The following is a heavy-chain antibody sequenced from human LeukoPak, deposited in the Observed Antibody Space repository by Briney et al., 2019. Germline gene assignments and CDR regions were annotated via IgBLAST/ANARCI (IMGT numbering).Heavy chain of an antibody. Sequence: GESLRLSCAASGFTFSSYAMGWVRQAPGKGLEWVSAISGSGTSIYYADSVKGRFTSSRDNSKNTLYLQMNSLRAEDTAVYYCAKGTVGYCSGGSCYPLDYWGQGTLVTVSS. CDR3: AKGTVGYCSGGSCYPLDY. D-gene: IGHD2-15*01. CDR1: GFTFSSYA. CDR2: ISGSGTSI. J-gene: IGHJ4*02. V-gene: IGHV3-23*01.